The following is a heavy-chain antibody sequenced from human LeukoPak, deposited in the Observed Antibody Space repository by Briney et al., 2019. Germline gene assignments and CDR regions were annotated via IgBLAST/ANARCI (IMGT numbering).Heavy chain of an antibody. J-gene: IGHJ4*02. CDR1: GFTFSSYA. CDR3: ARRGLNSSGYYYLDY. D-gene: IGHD3-22*01. Sequence: GRSLRLSCAASGFTFSSYAMHWVRQAPGKGLEWVAVISYDGSNKYYADSVKGRFTISRDNSKNTLYLQMNSLRAEDTSVYYCARRGLNSSGYYYLDYWGQGTLVTVSS. V-gene: IGHV3-30*04. CDR2: ISYDGSNK.